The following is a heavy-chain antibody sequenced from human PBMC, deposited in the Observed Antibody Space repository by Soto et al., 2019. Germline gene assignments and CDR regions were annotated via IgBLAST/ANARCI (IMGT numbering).Heavy chain of an antibody. Sequence: SETLSLTCTVSGVSVNSGDYYWSWIRQPPGKGLEWIGHIYDSENTYYKSSLESRVTISVDKSKNQFSLKLNSVTAADTAMFYCATQGFYRMGVWGRGTTVTVSS. J-gene: IGHJ6*02. V-gene: IGHV4-30-4*01. CDR2: IYDSENT. CDR3: ATQGFYRMGV. CDR1: GVSVNSGDYY.